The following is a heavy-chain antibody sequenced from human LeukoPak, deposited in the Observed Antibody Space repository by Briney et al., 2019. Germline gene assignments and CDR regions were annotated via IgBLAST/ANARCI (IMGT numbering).Heavy chain of an antibody. CDR2: TYYRSKWYN. CDR1: GDNVSRNGAG. J-gene: IGHJ4*02. D-gene: IGHD3-10*01. Sequence: PSQTLSLTCVISGDNVSRNGAGWHWIRQSPSGGLEWLGNTYYRSKWYNDYAGSVKSRITINADTSKNHFSLQLKSVTPEDTAVYYCARDPHYYDSGRELDYWGQGTLVTVSS. V-gene: IGHV6-1*01. CDR3: ARDPHYYDSGRELDY.